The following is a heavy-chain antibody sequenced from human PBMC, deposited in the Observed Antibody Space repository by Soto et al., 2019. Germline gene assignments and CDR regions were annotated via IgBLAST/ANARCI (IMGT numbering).Heavy chain of an antibody. Sequence: PGESLKISCKGSGYSFTNYWIAWVRQMPGKGLEWMGIIYPGDSDTRYSPSFQGHVTISADKSISTAYLQWSSLEASDTAMYYCAAVTTVTTSFDYWGQGTLVTVSS. J-gene: IGHJ4*02. CDR2: IYPGDSDT. D-gene: IGHD4-17*01. CDR3: AAVTTVTTSFDY. V-gene: IGHV5-51*01. CDR1: GYSFTNYW.